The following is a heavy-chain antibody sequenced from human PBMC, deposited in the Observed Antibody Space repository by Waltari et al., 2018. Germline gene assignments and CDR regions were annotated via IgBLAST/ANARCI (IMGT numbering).Heavy chain of an antibody. V-gene: IGHV3-53*01. Sequence: EVQLVEAGGGLIQPGGSLGLSCAVSGFTGSGNDMTWVRQAPGKRLEWISITYSGDTRYYADSVKGRFTIARDSSKNTQYLQMNSLRAEDTAIYYCVTSKGGDYERIVYWGQGTLVTVSS. CDR2: TYSGDTR. CDR1: GFTGSGND. CDR3: VTSKGGDYERIVY. D-gene: IGHD4-17*01. J-gene: IGHJ4*02.